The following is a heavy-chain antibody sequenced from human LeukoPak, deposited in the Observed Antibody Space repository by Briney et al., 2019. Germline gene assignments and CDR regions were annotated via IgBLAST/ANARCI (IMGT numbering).Heavy chain of an antibody. CDR2: ISVYNGNI. CDR3: ARDAPSVAVAGGPDY. CDR1: GYTFTSYG. J-gene: IGHJ4*02. V-gene: IGHV1-18*01. D-gene: IGHD6-19*01. Sequence: GASVKVSCKASGYTFTSYGIGWVRQAPGQGLEWMGWISVYNGNIHYAQKLQGRVTMTTDTFTSTAYMELRSLTSDDTAIYYCARDAPSVAVAGGPDYWGQGTLDSVSS.